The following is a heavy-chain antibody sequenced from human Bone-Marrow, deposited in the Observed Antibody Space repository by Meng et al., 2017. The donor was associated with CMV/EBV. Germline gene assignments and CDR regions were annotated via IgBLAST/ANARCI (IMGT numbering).Heavy chain of an antibody. CDR3: ARDPIGLLDLDY. D-gene: IGHD3/OR15-3a*01. V-gene: IGHV3-48*04. J-gene: IGHJ4*02. CDR1: GFSFGNFD. Sequence: GGSLRLSCAASGFSFGNFDMNWVRQAPGKGLEWVSFVSSDGSIKTCADSPKGRFTISRDNAKNSLYLQMDSLRVEDTAVYYCARDPIGLLDLDYWGQGTLVTVSS. CDR2: VSSDGSIK.